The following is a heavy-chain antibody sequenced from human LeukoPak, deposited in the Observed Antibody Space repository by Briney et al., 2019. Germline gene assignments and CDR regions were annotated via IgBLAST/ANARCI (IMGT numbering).Heavy chain of an antibody. Sequence: ASVKVSCKASGYTFTSYDINWVRQATGQGLEWMGMISPSGGSTSYAQKFQGRITMTRDTSTSTVYMELSSLRSEDTAVYYCARGNYIWGTYRPLDYWGQGTLVTVSS. CDR2: ISPSGGST. CDR1: GYTFTSYD. J-gene: IGHJ4*02. CDR3: ARGNYIWGTYRPLDY. V-gene: IGHV1-46*01. D-gene: IGHD3-16*02.